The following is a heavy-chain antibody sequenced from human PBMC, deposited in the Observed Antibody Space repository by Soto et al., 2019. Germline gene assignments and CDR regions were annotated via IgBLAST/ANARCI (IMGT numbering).Heavy chain of an antibody. V-gene: IGHV3-30-3*01. CDR2: ISYDGSNK. J-gene: IGHJ4*02. D-gene: IGHD3-22*01. CDR1: GFTFSSYA. CDR3: ARDVHPLRNYYDSSGYYDY. Sequence: LRLSCAASGFTFSSYAMHWVRQAPGKGLEWVAVISYDGSNKYYADSVKGRFTISRDNSKNTLYLQMNSLRAEDTAVYYCARDVHPLRNYYDSSGYYDYWGQGTLVTVSS.